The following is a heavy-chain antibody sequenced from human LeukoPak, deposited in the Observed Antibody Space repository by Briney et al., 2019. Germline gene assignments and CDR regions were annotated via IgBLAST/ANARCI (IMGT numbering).Heavy chain of an antibody. J-gene: IGHJ4*02. CDR3: AKGDAFGELLYLHWY. D-gene: IGHD3-10*01. CDR2: ISGSGGST. Sequence: GGSLRLSCAASGFTFSSYGMSWVRQAPGKGLEWVSAISGSGGSTYYADSVKGRFTISRDNSKNTLYLQMNSLRAEDTAVYYCAKGDAFGELLYLHWYWGQGTLVTVSS. V-gene: IGHV3-23*01. CDR1: GFTFSSYG.